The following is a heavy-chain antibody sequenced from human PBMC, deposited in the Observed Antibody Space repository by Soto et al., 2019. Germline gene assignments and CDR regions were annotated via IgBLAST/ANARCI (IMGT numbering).Heavy chain of an antibody. D-gene: IGHD5-12*01. J-gene: IGHJ5*02. Sequence: SVKVSCKVSGYTLTELSMHWVRQAPGQGLEWMGRIIPILGIANYAQKFQGRVTITADKSTSTAYMELSSLRSEDTAVYYCARDDGKRGYSGYDHEYTWFDPWGQGTLVTVSS. CDR3: ARDDGKRGYSGYDHEYTWFDP. V-gene: IGHV1-69*04. CDR2: IIPILGIA. CDR1: GYTLTELS.